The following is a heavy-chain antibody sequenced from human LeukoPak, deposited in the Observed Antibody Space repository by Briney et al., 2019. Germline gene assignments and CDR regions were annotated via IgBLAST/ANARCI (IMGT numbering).Heavy chain of an antibody. CDR2: VHLDGRT. V-gene: IGHV4-4*02. D-gene: IGHD3-3*01. CDR1: GGSVINTNW. CDR3: AREGGFYRPLDY. Sequence: PSGTLSLTCGVSGGSVINTNWWTWVRQPPGKGLEWIGEVHLDGRTNYNPSLEIRPTMSVDVSENQVPLKLTSVTAADTAVYYCAREGGFYRPLDYSGQGTLVTVSS. J-gene: IGHJ4*02.